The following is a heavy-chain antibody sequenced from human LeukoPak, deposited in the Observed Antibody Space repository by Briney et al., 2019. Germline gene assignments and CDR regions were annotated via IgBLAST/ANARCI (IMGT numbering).Heavy chain of an antibody. Sequence: PGGSLRLSCAASGFTFTTYWMSWVRQLPGKGLEWLANINQDGTEKYYVDSVKGRFTISRDNAKNSLDLQMNSLRVEDTAMYYCARVSKLDYDDQIGSYRHFDLWGRGTLVTVSS. D-gene: IGHD4-17*01. CDR3: ARVSKLDYDDQIGSYRHFDL. CDR1: GFTFTTYW. V-gene: IGHV3-7*01. CDR2: INQDGTEK. J-gene: IGHJ2*01.